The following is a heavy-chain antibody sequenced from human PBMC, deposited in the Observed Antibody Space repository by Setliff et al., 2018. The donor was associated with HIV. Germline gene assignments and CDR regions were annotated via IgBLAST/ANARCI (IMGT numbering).Heavy chain of an antibody. Sequence: ASVKVSCKISGYSLTELSRHWVRQAPGKGLEWMGGFEPEYAETLYAQKFKGRVNMTVDTTTDTAYMELSGLRPDDTAGYYCATGFGAVTDYAMDVWGQGTTVTVSS. CDR2: FEPEYAET. V-gene: IGHV1-24*01. D-gene: IGHD3-10*01. CDR3: ATGFGAVTDYAMDV. J-gene: IGHJ6*02. CDR1: GYSLTELS.